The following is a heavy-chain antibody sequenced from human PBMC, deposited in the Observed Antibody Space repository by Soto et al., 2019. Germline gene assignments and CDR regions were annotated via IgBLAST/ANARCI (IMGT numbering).Heavy chain of an antibody. CDR2: IIPIFGTA. CDR1: GGTFSSYA. D-gene: IGHD6-13*01. J-gene: IGHJ6*02. CDR3: ARDYSSSWLDYYYYGMDV. V-gene: IGHV1-69*13. Sequence: ASVKVSCKASGGTFSSYAISWVRQASGEGLEWMGGIIPIFGTANYAQKFQGRVTITADESTSTAYMELSSLRSEDTAVYYCARDYSSSWLDYYYYGMDVWGQGTTVTVSS.